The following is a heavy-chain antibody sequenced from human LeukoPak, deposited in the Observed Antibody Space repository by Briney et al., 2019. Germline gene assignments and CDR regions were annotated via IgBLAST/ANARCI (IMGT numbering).Heavy chain of an antibody. CDR3: ARRMGVSSSGWYYYYYGMDV. J-gene: IGHJ6*02. Sequence: ASVKVSCKASGNTFTSYDINWVRQATGQGLEWMGWMNPNSGNTGYAQEFQGRVTMTRNTSISTAYMELSSLRSEDTAVYYCARRMGVSSSGWYYYYYGMDVWGQGTTVTVSS. D-gene: IGHD6-19*01. CDR1: GNTFTSYD. CDR2: MNPNSGNT. V-gene: IGHV1-8*01.